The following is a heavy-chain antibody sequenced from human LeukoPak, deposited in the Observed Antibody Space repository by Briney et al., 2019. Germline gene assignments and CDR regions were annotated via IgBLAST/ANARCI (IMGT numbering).Heavy chain of an antibody. CDR2: ISYDGSNK. CDR1: GFTFSSYG. D-gene: IGHD6-6*01. Sequence: GSLRLSCAASGFTFSSYGMHWVRQAPGKGLEWVAVISYDGSNKYYADSVKGRFTISRDNSKNTLYLQMNSLRAEDTAVYYCASISIAATDAFDIWGQGTMVTVSS. V-gene: IGHV3-30*03. CDR3: ASISIAATDAFDI. J-gene: IGHJ3*02.